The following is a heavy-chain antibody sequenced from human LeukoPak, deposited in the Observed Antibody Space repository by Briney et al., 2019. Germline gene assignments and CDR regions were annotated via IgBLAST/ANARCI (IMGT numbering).Heavy chain of an antibody. CDR2: ISVIGGST. Sequence: GGSLRLSCAAYGFTFSSYAMSWVRQAPGKGLEWVAGISVIGGSTYYADSVKGRFTISRDNSNNTLYLEMNNLRADDTAAYYCAKDSGYPSWGQGTLVTVSS. CDR3: AKDSGYPS. D-gene: IGHD1-1*01. V-gene: IGHV3-23*01. CDR1: GFTFSSYA. J-gene: IGHJ4*02.